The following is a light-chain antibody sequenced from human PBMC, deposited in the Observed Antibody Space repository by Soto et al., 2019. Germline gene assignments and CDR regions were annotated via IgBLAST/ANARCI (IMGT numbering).Light chain of an antibody. V-gene: IGKV1-5*01. CDR3: QQYNSYPPT. Sequence: DIQMTQSPSTLSASVGDRVTITCRASQSISSWLAWYQQKPGKAPKLLIYDASSLESGVPSRFSGSGSGTEFTLTISRLQPDDFSTYYCQQYNSYPPTFGGGTKVDIK. J-gene: IGKJ4*01. CDR1: QSISSW. CDR2: DAS.